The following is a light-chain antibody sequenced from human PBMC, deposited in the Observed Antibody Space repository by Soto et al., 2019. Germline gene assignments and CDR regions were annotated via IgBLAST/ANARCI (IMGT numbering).Light chain of an antibody. CDR1: NIGSKS. V-gene: IGLV3-21*04. J-gene: IGLJ2*01. CDR2: YDA. CDR3: QVWDSSSDHVV. Sequence: SSVLTQPPSVSVAPGKTARITCGGNNIGSKSVHWYQQKPGQAPVLVIYYDADRPSRIPERFSGSNSGNTATLTISRVEVGDEADYYCQVWDSSSDHVVFGGGTKLTVL.